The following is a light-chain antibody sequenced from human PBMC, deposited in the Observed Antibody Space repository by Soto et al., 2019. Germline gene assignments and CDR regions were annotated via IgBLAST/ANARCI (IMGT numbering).Light chain of an antibody. CDR1: SSNIGSHT. J-gene: IGLJ2*01. CDR2: SNN. V-gene: IGLV1-44*01. CDR3: AAWDDSLNAVV. Sequence: QSVLSQPPSASGTPGQRVTISCSGSSSNIGSHTVNWYRHLPGTAPKFLMYSNNQRPSGVPDRFSGSKSGTSDSLAISGLQSEDEADYYCAAWDDSLNAVVFGGGTKLTVL.